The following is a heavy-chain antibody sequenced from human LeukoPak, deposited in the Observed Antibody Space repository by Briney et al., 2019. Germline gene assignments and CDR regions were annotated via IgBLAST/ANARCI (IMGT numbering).Heavy chain of an antibody. V-gene: IGHV3-23*01. CDR2: TSGSGVNS. CDR3: AKEYSRHDFDY. Sequence: GGSLRLSGAASGFTLRSYDMSWVRQAPGKGLEWVAATSGSGVNSYYADSVRGRFTISRDNSQNTLYLQMDSLRAEDKALYYCAKEYSRHDFDYWGQGTLVNVSS. J-gene: IGHJ4*02. D-gene: IGHD5-12*01. CDR1: GFTLRSYD.